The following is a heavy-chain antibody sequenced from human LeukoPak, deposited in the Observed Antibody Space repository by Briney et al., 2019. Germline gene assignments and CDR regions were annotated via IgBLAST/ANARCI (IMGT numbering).Heavy chain of an antibody. CDR3: ARELGRNAFDI. V-gene: IGHV1-2*02. CDR2: INPNSGST. CDR1: GYTFTGYY. J-gene: IGHJ3*02. D-gene: IGHD7-27*01. Sequence: ASVKVSCKASGYTFTGYYMHWVRQAPGQGLEWMGWINPNSGSTNYAQKFQGRVTMTRDTSISTAFMDLSRLRSDDTAVYYCARELGRNAFDIWGQGTMVTVSS.